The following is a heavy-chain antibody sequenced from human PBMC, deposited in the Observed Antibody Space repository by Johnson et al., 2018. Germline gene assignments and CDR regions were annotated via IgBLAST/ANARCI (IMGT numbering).Heavy chain of an antibody. J-gene: IGHJ6*03. CDR1: GFTFSSYA. CDR2: ISYDGSNK. D-gene: IGHD2-2*01. Sequence: QVQLVQSGGGVVQPGRSLRLSCAASGFTFSSYAMHWVRQAPGKGLEWVAVISYDGSNKYYADSVKGRFTISRDNSKNTLYLQMNSRRAEETAVYYCAICSSTSVPTHYYYYYMDVWGKGTTVTVSS. V-gene: IGHV3-30-3*01. CDR3: AICSSTSVPTHYYYYYMDV.